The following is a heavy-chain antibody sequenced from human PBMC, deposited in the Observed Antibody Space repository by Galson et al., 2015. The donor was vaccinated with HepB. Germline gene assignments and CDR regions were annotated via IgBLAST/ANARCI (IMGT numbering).Heavy chain of an antibody. J-gene: IGHJ4*02. V-gene: IGHV3-9*01. CDR1: GFTFDDYA. CDR2: ISWNSGSI. Sequence: SLRLSCAASGFTFDDYAMHWVRQAPGKGLEWVSGISWNSGSIGYADSVKGRFTISRDNAKNSLYLQMNSLRAEDTAVYYCARESVEMATMIYWGQGTLVTVSS. D-gene: IGHD5-24*01. CDR3: ARESVEMATMIY.